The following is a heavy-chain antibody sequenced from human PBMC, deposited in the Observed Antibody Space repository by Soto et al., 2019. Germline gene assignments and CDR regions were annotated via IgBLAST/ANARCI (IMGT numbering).Heavy chain of an antibody. CDR3: ARDPNYYGSGRGHWFDP. Sequence: KPSETLSLTCTVSGDSISGYSWNWIRQPPGKGLEWIGYIYYTGNTYYNPSLKSRVTISLDTSKNQFSLKLTSVTAADTAMYYCARDPNYYGSGRGHWFDPWGQGTLVTVSS. J-gene: IGHJ5*02. CDR1: GDSISGYS. CDR2: IYYTGNT. V-gene: IGHV4-59*01. D-gene: IGHD3-10*01.